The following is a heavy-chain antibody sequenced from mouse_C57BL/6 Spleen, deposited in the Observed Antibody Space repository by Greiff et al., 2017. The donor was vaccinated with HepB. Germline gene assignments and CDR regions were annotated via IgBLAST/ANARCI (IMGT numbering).Heavy chain of an antibody. CDR3: ARGNSAWFAY. CDR1: GYAFSSSW. Sequence: VKLQQSGPELVKPGASVKFSCKASGYAFSSSWMNWVKQRPGKGLEWIGRIYPGDGDTNYNGKFKGKATLTADKSSSTAYMQLSSLTSEDSAVYFCARGNSAWFAYWGQGTLVTVSA. D-gene: IGHD3-1*01. CDR2: IYPGDGDT. V-gene: IGHV1-82*01. J-gene: IGHJ3*01.